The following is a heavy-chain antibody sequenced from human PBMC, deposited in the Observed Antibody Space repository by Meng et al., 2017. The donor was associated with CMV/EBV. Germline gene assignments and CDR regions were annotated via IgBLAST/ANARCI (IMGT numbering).Heavy chain of an antibody. CDR1: GFTFSSFS. J-gene: IGHJ6*02. D-gene: IGHD2-2*02. V-gene: IGHV3-21*01. Sequence: GESLKISCAASGFTFSSFSMNWVRQAPGKGPEWVSSISISSSYIYYADSVKGRFTISRDNARNSLYLQMNSLRAEDTAVYYCASDGGDCISTSCYTHGYYGMDVWGQGTTVTVSS. CDR3: ASDGGDCISTSCYTHGYYGMDV. CDR2: ISISSSYI.